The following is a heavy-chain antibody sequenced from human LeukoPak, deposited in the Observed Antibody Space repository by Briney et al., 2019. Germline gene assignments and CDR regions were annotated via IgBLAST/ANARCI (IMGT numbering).Heavy chain of an antibody. CDR2: INHSGST. CDR3: ARYRYSSGWYETIYYFDY. V-gene: IGHV4-34*01. J-gene: IGHJ4*02. CDR1: GGSFSGYY. D-gene: IGHD6-19*01. Sequence: SETLSLTCAVYGGSFSGYYWSWIRQPPGKELEWIGEINHSGSTNYNPSLKSRVTISVDTSKNQFSLKLSSVTAADTAVYYCARYRYSSGWYETIYYFDYWGQGTLVTVSS.